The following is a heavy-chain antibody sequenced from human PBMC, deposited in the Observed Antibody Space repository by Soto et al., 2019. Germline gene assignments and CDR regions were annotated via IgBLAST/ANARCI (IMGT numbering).Heavy chain of an antibody. CDR2: ISSNGGST. D-gene: IGHD3-3*01. V-gene: IGHV3-64D*06. CDR3: VSLKGRYFWSGYYGWFDP. J-gene: IGHJ5*02. CDR1: GFTFSSYA. Sequence: PXGSLSLSCSASGFTFSSYAMHWVRQAPGKGLEYVSAISSNGGSTYYADSVKGRFTISRDNSKNTLYLQMSSLRAEDTAVYYCVSLKGRYFWSGYYGWFDPWGQGTLVTVSS.